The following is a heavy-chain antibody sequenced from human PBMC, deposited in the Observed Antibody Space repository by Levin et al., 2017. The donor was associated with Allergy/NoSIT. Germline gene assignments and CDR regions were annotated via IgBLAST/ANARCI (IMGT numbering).Heavy chain of an antibody. Sequence: PGGSLRLSCAASGFTFSSYSMNWVRQAPGKGLEWVSSISSNSSYIYYADSVKGRFTISRDNAKNSLYLQMNSLRAEDTAVYYCARSFNDYGDYYFDYWGQGTLVTVSS. J-gene: IGHJ4*02. CDR1: GFTFSSYS. CDR3: ARSFNDYGDYYFDY. D-gene: IGHD4-17*01. CDR2: ISSNSSYI. V-gene: IGHV3-21*01.